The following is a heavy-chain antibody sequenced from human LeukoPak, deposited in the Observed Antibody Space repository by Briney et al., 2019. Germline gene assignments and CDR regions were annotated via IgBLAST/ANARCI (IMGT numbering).Heavy chain of an antibody. CDR2: ISWNSGRI. CDR3: AKSRAGGLRYYMDV. CDR1: GFTFDDYA. D-gene: IGHD3-16*01. Sequence: GGSLRLSCAASGFTFDDYAMQWVGPAPGKGVEGVSGISWNSGRIGYADSVKGRLTISRDNAKNSLYLQMNSLRAEDMALYYCAKSRAGGLRYYMDVWGKGTTVTVSS. V-gene: IGHV3-9*03. J-gene: IGHJ6*03.